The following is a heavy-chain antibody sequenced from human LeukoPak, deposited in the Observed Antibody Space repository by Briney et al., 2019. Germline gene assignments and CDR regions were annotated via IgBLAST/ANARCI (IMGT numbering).Heavy chain of an antibody. CDR2: IIPIFGTP. Sequence: ASVKVSCKASGYTFTGYYMHWVRQAPGQGLEYMGRIIPIFGTPNYAQKFQGRVTITTDESTTTAYMELSSLRSEDTAVYYCARDKTGHRYVYGDYHPFDHWGQGTLVTVSS. D-gene: IGHD4-17*01. J-gene: IGHJ4*02. CDR3: ARDKTGHRYVYGDYHPFDH. CDR1: GYTFTGYY. V-gene: IGHV1-69*05.